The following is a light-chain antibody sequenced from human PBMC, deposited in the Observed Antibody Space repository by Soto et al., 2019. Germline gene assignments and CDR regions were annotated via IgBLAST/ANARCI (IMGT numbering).Light chain of an antibody. V-gene: IGLV2-14*03. CDR2: DVT. Sequence: QSALTQPASVSGSPGQSITISCTGTSSDVGGYKYVSWYQHHPDKAPKLVIYDVTNRPSGVSNRFSGSKAGNTASLTISGLQAEDEADYYCNSYTGSATPYVVGTGTKLTVL. J-gene: IGLJ1*01. CDR3: NSYTGSATPYV. CDR1: SSDVGGYKY.